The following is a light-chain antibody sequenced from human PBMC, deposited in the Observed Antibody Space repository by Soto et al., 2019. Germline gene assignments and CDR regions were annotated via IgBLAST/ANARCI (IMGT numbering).Light chain of an antibody. J-gene: IGKJ4*01. Sequence: ETVTPSCSESQSVSTNFAWYLQKPGQAPRLLIYGASTRATGIPARFSGSGSGTEFTLTISSLQAEDFAVYYCQQYDIWPITFGAGTMVDIK. CDR2: GAS. CDR1: QSVSTN. V-gene: IGKV3-15*01. CDR3: QQYDIWPIT.